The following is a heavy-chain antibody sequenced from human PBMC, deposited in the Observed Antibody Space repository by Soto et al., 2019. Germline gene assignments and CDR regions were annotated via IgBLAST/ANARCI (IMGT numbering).Heavy chain of an antibody. J-gene: IGHJ4*02. CDR1: GFTLSSYE. CDR3: ARLPYGGYLKYFEF. V-gene: IGHV3-48*03. Sequence: PGGSLRLSCAASGFTLSSYEMNWVRQAPGKGLDWVSHISHSGTSIYYADSVKGRFTISRDNAKNSLFLQMNSLRAEDTAIYYCARLPYGGYLKYFEFWGQGTLVTVSS. D-gene: IGHD5-12*01. CDR2: ISHSGTSI.